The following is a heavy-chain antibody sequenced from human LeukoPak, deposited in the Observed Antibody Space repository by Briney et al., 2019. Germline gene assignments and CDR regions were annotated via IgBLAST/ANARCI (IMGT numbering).Heavy chain of an antibody. CDR2: IYYSGST. CDR3: ARQPLIVVVVAADY. D-gene: IGHD2-15*01. CDR1: GGSFSGYY. V-gene: IGHV4-34*01. J-gene: IGHJ4*02. Sequence: SSGTLSLTCAVYGGSFSGYYWSWIRQPPGKGLEWIGSIYYSGSTYYNPSLKSRVTISVDTSKNQFSLKLSSVTAADTAVYYCARQPLIVVVVAADYWGQGTLVTVSS.